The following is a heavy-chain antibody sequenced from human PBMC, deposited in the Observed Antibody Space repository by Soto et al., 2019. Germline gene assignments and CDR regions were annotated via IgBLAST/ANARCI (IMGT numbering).Heavy chain of an antibody. CDR3: ARQGYSSGWYSTYCMDV. CDR1: GYSFTSYW. CDR2: IDPSDSYT. Sequence: GESLKISCKGSGYSFTSYWISWVRQMPGKGLEWMGRIDPSDSYTNYSPSFQGHVTISADKSISTAYLQWSSLKASDTAMYYCARQGYSSGWYSTYCMDVWGQGTTVTVSS. D-gene: IGHD6-19*01. J-gene: IGHJ6*02. V-gene: IGHV5-10-1*01.